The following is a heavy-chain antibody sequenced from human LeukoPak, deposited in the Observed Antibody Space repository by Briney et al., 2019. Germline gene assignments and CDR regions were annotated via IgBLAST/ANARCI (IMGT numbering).Heavy chain of an antibody. V-gene: IGHV4-34*01. J-gene: IGHJ4*02. D-gene: IGHD5-18*01. CDR1: GGSFSGYY. CDR2: INHSGST. CDR3: ARHRPITIDTRGYSYGYNY. Sequence: PSETLSLTCAVYGGSFSGYYWSWIRQPPGKGLEWIGEINHSGSTNYNPSLKSRVTISVDTSKNQFSLKLSSVTAADTAVYYCARHRPITIDTRGYSYGYNYWGQGTLVTVSS.